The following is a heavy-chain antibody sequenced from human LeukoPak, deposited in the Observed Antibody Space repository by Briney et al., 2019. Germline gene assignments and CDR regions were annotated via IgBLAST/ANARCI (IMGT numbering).Heavy chain of an antibody. CDR1: GGSISSGGYS. CDR3: ARGGYYDSSGPPDY. J-gene: IGHJ4*02. D-gene: IGHD3-22*01. Sequence: SETLSLTCAVSGGSISSGGYSWSWIRQPPGKGLEWIRYIYHSGSTYYNPSLKSRVTISVDRSKNQFSLKLSSVTAADTAVYYCARGGYYDSSGPPDYWGQGTLVTVSS. V-gene: IGHV4-30-2*01. CDR2: IYHSGST.